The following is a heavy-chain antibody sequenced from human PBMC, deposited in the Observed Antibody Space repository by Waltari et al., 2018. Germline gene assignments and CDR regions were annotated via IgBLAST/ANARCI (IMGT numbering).Heavy chain of an antibody. Sequence: EVQLLESGGGLVQPGGSLRLSCAASGFTFSSYAMSWVRQAPGKGLEWVSAISGSGGSTYYADSVKGRFTISRDNSKNTLYLQMNSLRSEDTAVYYCATSPLRFLEWVNWFDPWGQGTLVTVSS. CDR1: GFTFSSYA. D-gene: IGHD3-3*01. CDR2: ISGSGGST. CDR3: ATSPLRFLEWVNWFDP. V-gene: IGHV3-23*01. J-gene: IGHJ5*02.